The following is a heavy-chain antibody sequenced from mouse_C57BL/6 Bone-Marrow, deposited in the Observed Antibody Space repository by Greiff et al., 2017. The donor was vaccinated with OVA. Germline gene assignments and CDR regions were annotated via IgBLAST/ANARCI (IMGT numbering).Heavy chain of an antibody. J-gene: IGHJ2*01. Sequence: EVQGVESGGDLVKPGGSLKLSCAASGFTFSSYGMSWVRQTPDKRLEWVATISSGGSYTYYPASVKGRFTISRDNAKNTLYLQMSSLKSEDTAMYYCARHPVITTVVAVDYWGQGTTLTVSS. CDR1: GFTFSSYG. CDR2: ISSGGSYT. V-gene: IGHV5-6*01. D-gene: IGHD1-1*01. CDR3: ARHPVITTVVAVDY.